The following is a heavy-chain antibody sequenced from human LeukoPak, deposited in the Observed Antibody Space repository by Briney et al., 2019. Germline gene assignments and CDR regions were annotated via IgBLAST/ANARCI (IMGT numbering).Heavy chain of an antibody. D-gene: IGHD5-12*01. V-gene: IGHV3-53*04. CDR2: IYSGSST. Sequence: GGSLRLSCAASGFTVSSNYMSWVRQAPGKGLERVSVIYSGSSTYYADSVKGRFTISSHNSKNTLYLQMNSLRAEDTAVYYCACMVATQSMDVWGQGTTVTVSS. CDR3: ACMVATQSMDV. J-gene: IGHJ6*02. CDR1: GFTVSSNY.